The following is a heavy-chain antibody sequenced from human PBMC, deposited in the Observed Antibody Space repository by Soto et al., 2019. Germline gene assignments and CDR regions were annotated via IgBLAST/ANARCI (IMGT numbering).Heavy chain of an antibody. J-gene: IGHJ5*02. CDR1: GYTFNDYE. D-gene: IGHD2-2*01. Sequence: QEQLVQSAAEVKKPGASVKVSCMTSGYTFNDYEINWVRQATGQGLEWIGWMNPNSGETGYAQRFQGRVTMTTSSSLRKAYLELSSLTSDDTGVYYCARIAMPARPRWYNWFDPWGQGTLVTVSS. CDR3: ARIAMPARPRWYNWFDP. CDR2: MNPNSGET. V-gene: IGHV1-8*02.